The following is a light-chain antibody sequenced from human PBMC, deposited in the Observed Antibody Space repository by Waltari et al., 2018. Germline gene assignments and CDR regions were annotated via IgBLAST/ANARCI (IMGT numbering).Light chain of an antibody. CDR1: RSDVGGYNY. CDR2: DVN. Sequence: QSALTQPRPVSGSPGTSATISCTGTRSDVGGYNYFSLYQQHPGNAPKLMTYDVNKRPSGVPDRFSGSKSGNTASRTISGLQAEDEADYYCCSYAGSYVVFGGGTKLTVL. CDR3: CSYAGSYVV. J-gene: IGLJ2*01. V-gene: IGLV2-11*01.